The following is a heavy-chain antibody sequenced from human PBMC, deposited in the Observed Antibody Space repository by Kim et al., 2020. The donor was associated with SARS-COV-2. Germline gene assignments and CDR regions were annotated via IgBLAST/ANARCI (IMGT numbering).Heavy chain of an antibody. V-gene: IGHV4-39*01. D-gene: IGHD2-2*01. CDR3: ASGYQLLWVPSY. CDR1: GGSISSSSYY. Sequence: SETLSLTCTVSGGSISSSSYYWGWIRQPPGKGLEWIGSIYYSGSTYYNPSLKSRVTISVDTSKNQFSLKLSSVTAADTAVYYCASGYQLLWVPSYWGQGTLVTVSS. J-gene: IGHJ4*02. CDR2: IYYSGST.